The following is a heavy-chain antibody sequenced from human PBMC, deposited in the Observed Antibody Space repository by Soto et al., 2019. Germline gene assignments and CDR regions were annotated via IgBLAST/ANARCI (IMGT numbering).Heavy chain of an antibody. CDR2: IKSKTDGGTT. Sequence: PGGSLRLSCAASGFTFSNAWMNWFRQAPGKELEWVGRIKSKTDGGTTDYAAPVKGRFTISRDDSKNTLYLQMNSLKTEDTAVYYCTTRDLIAVVSQGPDYWGQGTLVTVSS. V-gene: IGHV3-15*07. D-gene: IGHD6-19*01. CDR3: TTRDLIAVVSQGPDY. J-gene: IGHJ4*02. CDR1: GFTFSNAW.